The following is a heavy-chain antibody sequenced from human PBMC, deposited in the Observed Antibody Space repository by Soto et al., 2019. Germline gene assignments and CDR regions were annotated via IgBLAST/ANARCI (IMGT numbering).Heavy chain of an antibody. J-gene: IGHJ6*02. V-gene: IGHV1-18*01. CDR1: RYIFTNYG. Sequence: EALVKVSCKSVRYIFTNYGVSCVRQAPGQGLEWMGWITTYNGNTEYAQKFQGRVTMTTDASTSTAYMELGSLRSDDTAIYYCARALTGYGMDVWGQGTTVTVSS. CDR2: ITTYNGNT. CDR3: ARALTGYGMDV.